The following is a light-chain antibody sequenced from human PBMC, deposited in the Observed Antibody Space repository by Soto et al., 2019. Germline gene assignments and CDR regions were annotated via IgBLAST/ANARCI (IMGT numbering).Light chain of an antibody. J-gene: IGKJ1*01. CDR2: GIS. V-gene: IGKV3-20*01. CDR3: QQYGSSPT. CDR1: QSVSSR. Sequence: EIVMTQSPATLSVSLGERATLSCRASQSVSSRLAWYQQKPGQAPRLLMYGISRRATGIPDRFSGSGSGTDFTLTISRLEPEDFAVYYCQQYGSSPTFGQGTKVDI.